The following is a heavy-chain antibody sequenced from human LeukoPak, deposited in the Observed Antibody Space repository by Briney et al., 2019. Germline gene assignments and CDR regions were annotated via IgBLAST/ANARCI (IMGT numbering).Heavy chain of an antibody. D-gene: IGHD2-21*01. Sequence: ASVKVSCKASGYTFTGYYIHWVRQAPGQGLEWMGRINCNGGGTSYAQKFQGRVTMTRDTSISTAYMELDRLTSDDTGVYYCARDYGPYPGCSWFDPWGQGTLVTVSS. CDR1: GYTFTGYY. CDR2: INCNGGGT. V-gene: IGHV1-2*05. CDR3: ARDYGPYPGCSWFDP. J-gene: IGHJ5*02.